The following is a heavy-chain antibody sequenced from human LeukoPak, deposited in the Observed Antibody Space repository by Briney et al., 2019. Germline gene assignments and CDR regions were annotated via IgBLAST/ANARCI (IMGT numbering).Heavy chain of an antibody. CDR1: GGSISSYY. CDR3: ARSLKKYYDILTGYLRNYFDY. Sequence: SETLSLTCTVSGGSISSYYWSWIRQPPGKGLEWIGEINHSGSTNYNPSLKSRVTISVDTSKNQFSLKLSSVTAADTAVYYCARSLKKYYDILTGYLRNYFDYWGQGTLVTVSS. CDR2: INHSGST. V-gene: IGHV4-34*01. D-gene: IGHD3-9*01. J-gene: IGHJ4*02.